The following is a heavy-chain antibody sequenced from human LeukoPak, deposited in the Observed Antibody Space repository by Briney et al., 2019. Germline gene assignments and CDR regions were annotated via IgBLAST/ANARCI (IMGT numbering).Heavy chain of an antibody. CDR2: ISSSGSTI. CDR1: GFTFSDYY. V-gene: IGHV3-11*04. CDR3: ARVPPNLNAFDI. Sequence: SGGSLRLSCAASGFTFSDYYMSWIRQAPGKGLEWVSYISSSGSTIYYADSVKGRFTISRDNAKNSLYLQMNSLRAEDTAVYYCARVPPNLNAFDIWGQGTMVTVSS. J-gene: IGHJ3*02. D-gene: IGHD1-14*01.